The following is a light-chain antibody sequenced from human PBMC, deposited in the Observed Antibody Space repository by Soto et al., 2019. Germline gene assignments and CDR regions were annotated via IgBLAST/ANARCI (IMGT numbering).Light chain of an antibody. Sequence: EIVMTQSPATLSVSPGGGATLSCRASQSVSSNLAWFQQKPGQAPRLLIYGASTRATGVPARFTGSGSGTVFTLTIGSLQSEDCAVYYCQQYTDWPGGTYGQGTKLDI. CDR1: QSVSSN. CDR3: QQYTDWPGGT. J-gene: IGKJ2*01. CDR2: GAS. V-gene: IGKV3-15*01.